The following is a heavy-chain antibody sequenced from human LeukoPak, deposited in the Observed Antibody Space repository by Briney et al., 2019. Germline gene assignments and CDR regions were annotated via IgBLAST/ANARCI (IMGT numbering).Heavy chain of an antibody. D-gene: IGHD6-19*01. Sequence: GGSLRLSCAASGFTFSSYSMNWVRQAPGKGLEWVSSISSSSSYIYYADSVKGRFTISRDNAKNSLYLQMNSLRAEDTAVYYCARDMGAVATAPYYYYYMDVWGKGTTVTVSS. CDR3: ARDMGAVATAPYYYYYMDV. V-gene: IGHV3-21*01. CDR2: ISSSSSYI. J-gene: IGHJ6*03. CDR1: GFTFSSYS.